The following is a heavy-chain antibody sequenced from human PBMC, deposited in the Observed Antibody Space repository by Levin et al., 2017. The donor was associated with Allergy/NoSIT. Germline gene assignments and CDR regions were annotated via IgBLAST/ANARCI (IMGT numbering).Heavy chain of an antibody. CDR3: ARHHYYDSSGYYYAFRHWYFDL. Sequence: SQTLSLTCTVSGGSISSYYWSWIRQPPGKGLEWIGYIYYSGSTNYNPSLKSRVTISVDTSKNQFSLKLSSVTAADTAVYYCARHHYYDSSGYYYAFRHWYFDLWGRGTLVTVSS. D-gene: IGHD3-22*01. CDR2: IYYSGST. J-gene: IGHJ2*01. V-gene: IGHV4-59*08. CDR1: GGSISSYY.